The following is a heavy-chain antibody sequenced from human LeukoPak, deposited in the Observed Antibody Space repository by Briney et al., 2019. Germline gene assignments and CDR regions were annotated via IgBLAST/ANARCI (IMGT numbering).Heavy chain of an antibody. CDR2: LYRGDRT. Sequence: GGSLRLSCATSGFSVRHNHMSWVRQAPGKGLEWVSILYRGDRTYYADSVKGRFTISRDDSKSTVYLQMNSLRAEDTAMYYCARDGIDYGAYVSHWGQGTLVTVSS. D-gene: IGHD4-17*01. CDR1: GFSVRHNH. J-gene: IGHJ4*02. CDR3: ARDGIDYGAYVSH. V-gene: IGHV3-66*01.